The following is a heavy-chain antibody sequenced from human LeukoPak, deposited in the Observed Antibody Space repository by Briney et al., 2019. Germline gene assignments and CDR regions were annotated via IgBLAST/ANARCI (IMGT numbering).Heavy chain of an antibody. Sequence: GGSLRLSCAASGFTFSSYSMNWVRQAPGKGLEWVSYISSSSSTIYYADSVKGRFTISRDNAKNSLYLQMNSLRAEDTAVYYCARDSANYYDILTGYLYPQPFDYWGQGTLVTVSS. CDR1: GFTFSSYS. D-gene: IGHD3-9*01. J-gene: IGHJ4*02. CDR2: ISSSSSTI. V-gene: IGHV3-48*04. CDR3: ARDSANYYDILTGYLYPQPFDY.